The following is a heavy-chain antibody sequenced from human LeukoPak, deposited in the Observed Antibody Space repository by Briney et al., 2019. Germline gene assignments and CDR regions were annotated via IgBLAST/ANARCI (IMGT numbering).Heavy chain of an antibody. V-gene: IGHV1-2*02. D-gene: IGHD3-22*01. J-gene: IGHJ5*02. Sequence: ASVKLSCKASGYTFTGYYMHWVRQPPGQGLEWMGWVNPNSGGTNYAQKMQGRVTMTRHTSISTAYRELSRLRSDDTGVYYGARDIVRVTHLFGAAGQGTLVTVSS. CDR3: ARDIVRVTHLFGA. CDR1: GYTFTGYY. CDR2: VNPNSGGT.